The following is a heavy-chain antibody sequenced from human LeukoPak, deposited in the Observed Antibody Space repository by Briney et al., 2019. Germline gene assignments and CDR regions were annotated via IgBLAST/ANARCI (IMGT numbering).Heavy chain of an antibody. Sequence: GSSVKVSCKASGGTFSSYAISWVRQAPGQGLEWMGGIIPIFGTANYAQKFQGRVTITADESTSTAYMELSSLRSEDTAVYYCTLGVLGYSWFDPWDQGTLVTVSS. CDR1: GGTFSSYA. D-gene: IGHD3-16*01. CDR2: IIPIFGTA. J-gene: IGHJ5*02. V-gene: IGHV1-69*01. CDR3: TLGVLGYSWFDP.